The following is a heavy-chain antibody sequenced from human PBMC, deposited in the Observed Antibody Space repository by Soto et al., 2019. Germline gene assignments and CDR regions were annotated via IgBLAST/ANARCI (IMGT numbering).Heavy chain of an antibody. D-gene: IGHD2-15*01. Sequence: EVQLVESGGGLVQPAGSLRLSCAASGFTFSSYWMSWVRQAPGKGLEWVANIKQDGSEKYYVDSVKGRFTISRDNAKNSLYLQMSSLRAYDTAVYYCAGVTWGGNISSDYWGQGTLVTVSS. J-gene: IGHJ4*02. CDR3: AGVTWGGNISSDY. CDR2: IKQDGSEK. V-gene: IGHV3-7*05. CDR1: GFTFSSYW.